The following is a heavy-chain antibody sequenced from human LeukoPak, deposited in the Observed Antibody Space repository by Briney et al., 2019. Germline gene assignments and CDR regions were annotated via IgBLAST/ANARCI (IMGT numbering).Heavy chain of an antibody. D-gene: IGHD3-9*01. CDR2: IYYSGST. CDR3: ARVLRYFDWLLDAFDI. Sequence: SETLSLTCTVSGGSITGDNYYWTWIRQPPGKGLEWIGYIYYSGSTNYNPSLKSRVTISVDTSKNQFSLKLSSVTAADTAVYYCARVLRYFDWLLDAFDIWGQGTMVTVSS. J-gene: IGHJ3*02. CDR1: GGSITGDNYY. V-gene: IGHV4-61*01.